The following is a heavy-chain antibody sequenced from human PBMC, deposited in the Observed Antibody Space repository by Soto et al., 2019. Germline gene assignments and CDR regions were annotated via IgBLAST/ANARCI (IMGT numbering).Heavy chain of an antibody. J-gene: IGHJ5*02. CDR1: GGSISSGGYS. V-gene: IGHV4-30-2*01. D-gene: IGHD1-26*01. CDR3: AVGALIFHP. Sequence: QLQLQESGSGLVKPSQTLSLTCAVSGGSISSGGYSWSWIRQPPGKGLEWIGYINDSENTYYNPSLKSRVTISVDRSKNQFSLKLSSVTAADTAVYYCAVGALIFHPWGQGTLVTVSS. CDR2: INDSENT.